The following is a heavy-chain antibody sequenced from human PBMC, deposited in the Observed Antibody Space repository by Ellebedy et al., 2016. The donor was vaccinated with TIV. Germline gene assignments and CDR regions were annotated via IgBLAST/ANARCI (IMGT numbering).Heavy chain of an antibody. J-gene: IGHJ1*01. CDR1: GYTFTGYY. D-gene: IGHD3-10*01. CDR2: INPNSGGT. Sequence: AASVKVSCKASGYTFTGYYMHWVRQAPGQGLEWMGWINPNSGGTKYAQKFQGRVTMTRDTSISTAYMELSRLRSDDTAVYYCARVATGSYYYRDTLEYFQHWGQGTLVTVSS. V-gene: IGHV1-2*02. CDR3: ARVATGSYYYRDTLEYFQH.